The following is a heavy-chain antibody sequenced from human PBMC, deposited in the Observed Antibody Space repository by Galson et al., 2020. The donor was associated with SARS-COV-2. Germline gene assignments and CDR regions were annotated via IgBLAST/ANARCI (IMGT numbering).Heavy chain of an antibody. Sequence: RQAPGKGLEWVAVISNDGTNEYYAGSVKGRFTISRDNSKNTLYLQMNSLRVEDTAMYYCARVGVGYSYVIGDYWGQGTLVTVSS. CDR2: ISNDGTNE. V-gene: IGHV3-30-3*01. CDR3: ARVGVGYSYVIGDY. J-gene: IGHJ4*02. D-gene: IGHD5-18*01.